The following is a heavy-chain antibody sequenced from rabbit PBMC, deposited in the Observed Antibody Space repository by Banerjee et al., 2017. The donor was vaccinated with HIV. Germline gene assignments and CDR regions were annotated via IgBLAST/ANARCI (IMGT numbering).Heavy chain of an antibody. D-gene: IGHD6-1*01. CDR2: IDPIFSTT. Sequence: QEQLVESGGGLVQPGGSLQISCNASVFDFSHYGVSWVRQAPGKGLEWIGYIDPIFSTTHYASWVNGRFTISRYIDQNTLYLQLNSMTAADTATYFCVREAGYGCYGDGNLWGQGTLVTVS. J-gene: IGHJ4*01. CDR3: VREAGYGCYGDGNL. V-gene: IGHV1S47*01. CDR1: VFDFSHYG.